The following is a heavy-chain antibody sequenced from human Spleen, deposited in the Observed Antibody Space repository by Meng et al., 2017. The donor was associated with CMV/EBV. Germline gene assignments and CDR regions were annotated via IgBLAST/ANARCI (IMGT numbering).Heavy chain of an antibody. V-gene: IGHV3-48*03. D-gene: IGHD1-26*01. CDR1: GLTFSSYE. J-gene: IGHJ6*02. CDR2: ISSSGSII. Sequence: GESLKISCAASGLTFSSYEMNWVRQAPGKGLEWVSYISSSGSIIYYADSVKGRFTISRDNAKNSLYLQMNSLRAEDTAVYYCARDRLVLFFMGDYFYGMDVWGQGTTVTVSS. CDR3: ARDRLVLFFMGDYFYGMDV.